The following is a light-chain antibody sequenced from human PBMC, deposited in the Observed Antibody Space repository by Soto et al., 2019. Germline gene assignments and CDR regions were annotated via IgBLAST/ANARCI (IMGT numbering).Light chain of an antibody. CDR3: QQYDKVPPLT. CDR2: DAS. Sequence: DIQMTQSPSSLSASVGDRVTITCQASQDISNYLNWYQQKPGKAPKLLIYDASILETGVPSRFSGTGSGTVFIFTITRLQPEDFATYYCQQYDKVPPLTFGGGTKVEIK. V-gene: IGKV1-33*01. CDR1: QDISNY. J-gene: IGKJ4*01.